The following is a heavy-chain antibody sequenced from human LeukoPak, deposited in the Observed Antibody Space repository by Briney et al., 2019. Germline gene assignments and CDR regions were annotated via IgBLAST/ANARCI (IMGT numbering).Heavy chain of an antibody. D-gene: IGHD6-13*01. CDR1: GGSISSYY. Sequence: SETLSLTCTVSGGSISSYYWSWIRQPPGKGLEWIGYIYYSGSTNYNPSLKSRVTISVDTSKNQFSLKLSSVTAADTAVYYCARRRSDSSPSIVWGQGTLVTVSS. CDR3: ARRRSDSSPSIV. J-gene: IGHJ4*02. V-gene: IGHV4-59*01. CDR2: IYYSGST.